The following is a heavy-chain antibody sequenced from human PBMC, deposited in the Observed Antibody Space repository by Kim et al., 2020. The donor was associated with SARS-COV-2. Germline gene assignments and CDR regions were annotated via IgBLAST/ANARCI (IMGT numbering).Heavy chain of an antibody. Sequence: GGSLRLSCAASGFIVSGNYMSWVRQAPGKGLEWVSVLYSGDNTYYADSVKGRFTISRHNSKNTLYLQMNSLRPEDTAVYFCARGNLYITGGRGYYGLDVWGQGTTVTVSS. D-gene: IGHD7-27*01. CDR2: LYSGDNT. V-gene: IGHV3-53*04. J-gene: IGHJ6*02. CDR1: GFIVSGNY. CDR3: ARGNLYITGGRGYYGLDV.